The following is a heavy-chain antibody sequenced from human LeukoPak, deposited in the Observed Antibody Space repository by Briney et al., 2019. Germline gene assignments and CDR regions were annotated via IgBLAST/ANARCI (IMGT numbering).Heavy chain of an antibody. CDR3: GRGVYGDQGAFVS. CDR1: GGSISSRDYY. J-gene: IGHJ3*02. Sequence: SQTLSLTCTVSGGSISSRDYYCSRIRQQPGRVRVWFWYIYYSGNTYYNPSLTSHLIQTVDQSKNQFSQKQSSITAQDPAGYYCGRGVYGDQGAFVSWGEGRMVSVCS. D-gene: IGHD4-17*01. CDR2: IYYSGNT. V-gene: IGHV4-31*01.